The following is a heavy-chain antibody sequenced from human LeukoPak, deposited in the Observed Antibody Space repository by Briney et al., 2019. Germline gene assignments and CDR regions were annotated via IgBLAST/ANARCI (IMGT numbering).Heavy chain of an antibody. CDR1: GFTFSSYA. V-gene: IGHV3-23*01. CDR3: AREIPYGSGSYYYYGMDV. D-gene: IGHD3-10*01. J-gene: IGHJ6*04. CDR2: ISGSGGST. Sequence: GGSLRLSCAASGFTFSSYAMSWVRQAPGKGLEWVSAISGSGGSTYYADSVKGRFTISRDNSKNTLYLQMNSLRAEDTAVYYCAREIPYGSGSYYYYGMDVWGKGTTVTVSS.